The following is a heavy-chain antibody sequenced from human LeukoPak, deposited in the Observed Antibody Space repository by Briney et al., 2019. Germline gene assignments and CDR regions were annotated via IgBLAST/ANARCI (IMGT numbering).Heavy chain of an antibody. D-gene: IGHD6-13*01. J-gene: IGHJ4*02. CDR2: ISTYNGNT. Sequence: ASVKVSCKASGYTFTNYGRSWARQAPGQGLEWMGWISTYNGNTNYAQKFQGRVTMTTDTSTSTGYMEMRSLRSDDTAVYYCARGGVSNSWYRTPDYWGQGTLVTVSS. CDR3: ARGGVSNSWYRTPDY. V-gene: IGHV1-18*01. CDR1: GYTFTNYG.